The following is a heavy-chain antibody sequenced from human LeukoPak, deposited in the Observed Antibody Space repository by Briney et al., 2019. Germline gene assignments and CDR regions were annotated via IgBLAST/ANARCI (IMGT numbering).Heavy chain of an antibody. CDR1: GFTFSSYS. CDR2: IYSGGST. Sequence: PGGSLRLSCAASGFTFSSYSMNWVRQAPGKGLEWVSVIYSGGSTDYADSVKGRFTISRDNSKNTLYLQMNSLRAEDTAVYYCARGGGAGLFYYFDYWGQGTLVTVSS. V-gene: IGHV3-66*01. J-gene: IGHJ4*02. CDR3: ARGGGAGLFYYFDY. D-gene: IGHD3-9*01.